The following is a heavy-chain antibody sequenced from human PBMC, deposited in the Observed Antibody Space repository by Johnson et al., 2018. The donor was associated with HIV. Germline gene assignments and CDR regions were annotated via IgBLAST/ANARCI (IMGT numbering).Heavy chain of an antibody. CDR1: GFTFSRYA. CDR3: ARGGFGEWAAFDI. Sequence: QVQLVESGGGVVQPGRSLRLSCAASGFTFSRYAMHWVRQVPGKGLEWVAVISYDGSNKDYAASVKGRFTISRDNSKNTLYLQMNSLRAEDTAVYYCARGGFGEWAAFDIWGQGTMVTVSS. V-gene: IGHV3-30-3*01. D-gene: IGHD3-10*01. CDR2: ISYDGSNK. J-gene: IGHJ3*02.